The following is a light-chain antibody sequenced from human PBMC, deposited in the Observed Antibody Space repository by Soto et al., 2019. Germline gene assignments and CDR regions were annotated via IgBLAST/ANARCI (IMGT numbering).Light chain of an antibody. V-gene: IGKV1-5*01. Sequence: DIQMTQSPSTLSASVGDSVTITCRASQNIRNWLAWYQQKPGKAPNPLIYDASSLKSGVPARFSGSGSGTDFTLSISRLEPEDSAVYYCQQYGSPPLTFGGGTKV. CDR3: QQYGSPPLT. CDR1: QNIRNW. CDR2: DAS. J-gene: IGKJ4*01.